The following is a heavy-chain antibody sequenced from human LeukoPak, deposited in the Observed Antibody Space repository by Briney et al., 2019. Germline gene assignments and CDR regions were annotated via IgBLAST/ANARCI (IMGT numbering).Heavy chain of an antibody. D-gene: IGHD3-22*01. Sequence: GGSLRLSCAASGFTFSSYEMNWVRQAPGKGLEWVSVIYSGASPDYAGSAKGRFTISSDNSKNTLYLQMNSLRVEDTAVYYCAKDRPMYDYDSNGSLDYWGQGTLVTVSS. CDR1: GFTFSSYE. CDR3: AKDRPMYDYDSNGSLDY. J-gene: IGHJ4*02. CDR2: IYSGASP. V-gene: IGHV3-53*01.